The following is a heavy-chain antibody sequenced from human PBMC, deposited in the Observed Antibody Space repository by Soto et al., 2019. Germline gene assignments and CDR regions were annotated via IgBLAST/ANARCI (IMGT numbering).Heavy chain of an antibody. J-gene: IGHJ6*02. CDR3: AREGGGYYYYGMDV. D-gene: IGHD1-26*01. V-gene: IGHV3-33*01. CDR2: IWYDGSNK. CDR1: GFTFSSYG. Sequence: QVQLVESGGGVVQPGRSLRLSCAASGFTFSSYGMHWVRQAPGKGLEWVAVIWYDGSNKYYADSVKGRFTISRDNSKNTLYLQMNSLRAEDTAVYYCAREGGGYYYYGMDVWGQGTTVTVSS.